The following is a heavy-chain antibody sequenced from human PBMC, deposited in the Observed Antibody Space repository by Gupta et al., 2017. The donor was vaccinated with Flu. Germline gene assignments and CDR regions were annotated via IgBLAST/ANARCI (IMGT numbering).Heavy chain of an antibody. D-gene: IGHD3-22*01. V-gene: IGHV3-23*01. CDR2: IRRCFGTT. CDR3: AKARYYYGSGYTMGLAY. CDR1: GVTFSSYG. J-gene: IGHJ4*02. Sequence: EVQLLASGGGLVRPGGSLRPSCAASGVTFSSYGLTWVRQAPGNGLEWLSIIRRCFGTTYSATSVKGRFTISIYKSNNTLYLQLNSLGADDMAIYYCAKARYYYGSGYTMGLAYWGQGTLVTVSS.